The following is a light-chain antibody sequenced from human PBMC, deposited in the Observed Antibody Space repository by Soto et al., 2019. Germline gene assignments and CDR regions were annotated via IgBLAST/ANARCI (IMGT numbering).Light chain of an antibody. V-gene: IGKV1D-12*01. CDR3: QQSNSFTHT. CDR2: DAC. CDR1: QGMSSW. Sequence: DIQMTQSPSSVSASVGDRVTITCRASQGMSSWLAWYQQKPGKAPKLLICDACSLQSGVPSRFSGTVSSTEFTLTISSLQPDDFATYYGQQSNSFTHTIGQGTRLEIK. J-gene: IGKJ5*01.